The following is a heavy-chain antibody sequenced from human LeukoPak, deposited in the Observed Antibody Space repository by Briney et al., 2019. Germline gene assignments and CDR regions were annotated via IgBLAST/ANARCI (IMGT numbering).Heavy chain of an antibody. CDR3: ASSKSGVVVAATFDY. Sequence: SETLSLTCTVSGGSISTYYWSWIRQPPGKGLEWIGYIYYSGSTDYNPSLKSRVTISVDTSKNQFSLKLSSVTAADTAVYYCASSKSGVVVAATFDYWGQGTLVTVSS. CDR2: IYYSGST. V-gene: IGHV4-59*12. J-gene: IGHJ4*02. D-gene: IGHD2-15*01. CDR1: GGSISTYY.